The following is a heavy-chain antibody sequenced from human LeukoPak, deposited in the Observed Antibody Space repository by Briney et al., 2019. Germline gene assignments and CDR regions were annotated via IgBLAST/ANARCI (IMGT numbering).Heavy chain of an antibody. CDR2: INPNSGGT. Sequence: ASVKVSCKASGYTFTGYYMHWVRQAPGQGLEWMGWINPNSGGTNYAQKFQGRVTMTRDTSISTAYVELSRLRSDDTAVYYCARDGTPTYYYDSSGYYDCWGQGTLVTVSS. CDR1: GYTFTGYY. D-gene: IGHD3-22*01. V-gene: IGHV1-2*02. J-gene: IGHJ4*02. CDR3: ARDGTPTYYYDSSGYYDC.